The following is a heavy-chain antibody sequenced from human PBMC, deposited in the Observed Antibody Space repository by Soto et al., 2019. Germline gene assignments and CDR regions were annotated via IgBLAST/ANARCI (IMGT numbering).Heavy chain of an antibody. D-gene: IGHD5-18*01. Sequence: TSETLSLTCAVYGGSFSGYYWSWIRQPPGKGLEWIGEINHSGSTNYNPSLKSRVTISVDTSKNQFSLKLSSVTAADTAVYYCARSSRGYSRRNWFDPWGQGTLVTVSS. CDR2: INHSGST. CDR3: ARSSRGYSRRNWFDP. J-gene: IGHJ5*02. CDR1: GGSFSGYY. V-gene: IGHV4-34*01.